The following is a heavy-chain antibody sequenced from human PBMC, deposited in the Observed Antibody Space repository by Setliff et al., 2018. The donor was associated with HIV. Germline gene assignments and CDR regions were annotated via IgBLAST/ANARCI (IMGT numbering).Heavy chain of an antibody. Sequence: PSETLSLTCTVSGGSISSSSYYWGWIRQPPGKGLEWIGSIYYSGSTYYNPSLKSRVTISVDTSKNQFSLKLSSVTAADTAVYYCAREIVNDYNFWSGYYYYYYGMDVWGQGTTVTVSS. D-gene: IGHD3-3*01. V-gene: IGHV4-39*07. CDR3: AREIVNDYNFWSGYYYYYYGMDV. CDR2: IYYSGST. CDR1: GGSISSSSYY. J-gene: IGHJ6*02.